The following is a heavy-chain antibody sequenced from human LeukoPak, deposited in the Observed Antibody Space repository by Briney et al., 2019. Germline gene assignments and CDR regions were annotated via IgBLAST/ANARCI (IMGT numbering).Heavy chain of an antibody. V-gene: IGHV4-59*01. Sequence: PSETLSLTCTVSGDSISSYYWSWIRQPPGKGLEWIGYIYYSGSTNYNPSLKSRVTISVDTSKNQFSLKLSSVTAADTAVYYCAGGSGSGWMVDSWGQGILVTVSS. D-gene: IGHD6-19*01. CDR3: AGGSGSGWMVDS. CDR1: GDSISSYY. CDR2: IYYSGST. J-gene: IGHJ4*02.